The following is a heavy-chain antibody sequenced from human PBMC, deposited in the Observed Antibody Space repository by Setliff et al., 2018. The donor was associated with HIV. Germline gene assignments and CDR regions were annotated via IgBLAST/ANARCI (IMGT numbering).Heavy chain of an antibody. CDR3: ARVGGDLTHFAY. J-gene: IGHJ4*02. D-gene: IGHD3-16*01. Sequence: SGPTLVNPTQTVTLTCSFSGFSISTNGVSVSWVRRPPGRALDWLARIDWDGETHYTTSLKTRLTISKDTTNNRVVLTMTNMDPVDTATYFCARVGGDLTHFAYWGPGTLVTVSS. CDR1: GFSISTNGVS. V-gene: IGHV2-70*19. CDR2: IDWDGET.